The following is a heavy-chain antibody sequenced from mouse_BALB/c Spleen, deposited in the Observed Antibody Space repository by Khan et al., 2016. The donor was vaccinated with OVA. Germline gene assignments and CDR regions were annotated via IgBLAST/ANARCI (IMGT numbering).Heavy chain of an antibody. CDR3: ARTGYYYFDY. Sequence: EVELVESGGGLVQPGGSRKLSCAATGFTFSGFGMHWVRQAPEKGLEWFAYISSGGNTTYYADTVKGRFNIYNDNPRKPLFLLITRLRSVDTAMYFCARTGYYYFDYWGQGTTLTVSS. D-gene: IGHD1-2*01. V-gene: IGHV5-17*02. CDR2: ISSGGNTT. J-gene: IGHJ2*01. CDR1: GFTFSGFG.